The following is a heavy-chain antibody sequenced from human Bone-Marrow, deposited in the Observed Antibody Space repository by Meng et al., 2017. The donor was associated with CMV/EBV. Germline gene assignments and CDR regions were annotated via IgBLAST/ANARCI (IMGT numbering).Heavy chain of an antibody. CDR3: ARDVSSVTWFDP. CDR2: IYTSGST. CDR1: GGSIIRYY. D-gene: IGHD4-11*01. V-gene: IGHV4-4*07. J-gene: IGHJ5*02. Sequence: QLHGSGPGMVTPSETLSLTCTVFGGSIIRYYWGWIRQPAGKGLEWIGRIYTSGSTNYNPSLKSRVTMSVDTSKNQFSLKLSSVTAADTAVYYCARDVSSVTWFDPWGQGTLVTVSS.